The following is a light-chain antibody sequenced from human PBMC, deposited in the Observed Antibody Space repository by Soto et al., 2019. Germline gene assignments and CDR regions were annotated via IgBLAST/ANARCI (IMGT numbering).Light chain of an antibody. Sequence: QSVLTQSPSASASLGASVKLTCTLSSGHSSYAIAWHQQQPEKGPRYLMKLNSDGSHSKGDGIPDRFSGSSSGAERYLTISSLQSEDEAEYHCQTWGTGTYVVFGGGTKVTVL. J-gene: IGLJ2*01. CDR2: LNSDGSH. V-gene: IGLV4-69*01. CDR3: QTWGTGTYVV. CDR1: SGHSSYA.